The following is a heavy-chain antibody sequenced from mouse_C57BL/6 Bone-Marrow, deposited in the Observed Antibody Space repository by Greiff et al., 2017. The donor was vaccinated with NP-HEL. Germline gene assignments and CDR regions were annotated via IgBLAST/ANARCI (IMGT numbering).Heavy chain of an antibody. CDR3: ARRLLRFYYAMDY. CDR2: ISSGSSTI. Sequence: EVKLVESGGGLVKPGGSLKLSCAASGFTFSDYGMHWVRQAPEKGLEWVAYISSGSSTIYYADTVKGRFTLSRDNAKNTLFLQMTSLRSEDTAMYYCARRLLRFYYAMDYWGQGTSVTVSS. CDR1: GFTFSDYG. J-gene: IGHJ4*01. D-gene: IGHD1-1*01. V-gene: IGHV5-17*01.